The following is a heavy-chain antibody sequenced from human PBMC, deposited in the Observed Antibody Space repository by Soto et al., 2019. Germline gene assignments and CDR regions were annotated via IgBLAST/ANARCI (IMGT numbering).Heavy chain of an antibody. D-gene: IGHD3-22*01. CDR3: AREKGHYYDRSPLGMDV. CDR1: GYSITRGDY. V-gene: IGHV4-38-2*01. CDR2: MYNSGGT. J-gene: IGHJ6*02. Sequence: SETLSLTCAVSGYSITRGDYWAWIRRPPGKGLEWIGSMYNSGGTTYNPSLKSRLTISLDRSKNQFSLRLRSVTAADTAVYYCAREKGHYYDRSPLGMDVWGPGTTVTVSS.